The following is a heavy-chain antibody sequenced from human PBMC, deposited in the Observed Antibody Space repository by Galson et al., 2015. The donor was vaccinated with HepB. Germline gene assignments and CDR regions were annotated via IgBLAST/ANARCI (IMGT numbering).Heavy chain of an antibody. J-gene: IGHJ6*02. V-gene: IGHV3-11*05. CDR1: GFTFSDYY. Sequence: SLRLSCAASGFTFSDYYMSWIRQAPGKGLEWISYATSSSSYRSYADSVKGRFTISRDNAKNALYLQMNSLRAEDTAAYYCARDMRDWGIFGLAVKGVGNYYGMDVWGQGTTVTVSS. D-gene: IGHD3/OR15-3a*01. CDR2: ATSSSSYR. CDR3: ARDMRDWGIFGLAVKGVGNYYGMDV.